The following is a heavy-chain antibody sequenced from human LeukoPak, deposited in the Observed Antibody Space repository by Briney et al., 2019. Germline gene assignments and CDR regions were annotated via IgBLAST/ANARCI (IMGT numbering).Heavy chain of an antibody. CDR1: GGSISSSSYY. D-gene: IGHD3-16*01. V-gene: IGHV4-39*07. CDR2: IYYSGST. Sequence: PSETLSLTCTVSGGSISSSSYYWGWIRQPPGKGLEWIGSIYYSGSTYYNPSLKSRVTISVDTSKNQFSLKLSSVTAADTGVFFCARGGDDSVWGSLGAFDIWGQGTMVTVSS. J-gene: IGHJ3*02. CDR3: ARGGDDSVWGSLGAFDI.